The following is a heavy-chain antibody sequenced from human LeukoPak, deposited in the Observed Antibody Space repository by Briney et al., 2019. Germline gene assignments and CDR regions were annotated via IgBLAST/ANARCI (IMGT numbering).Heavy chain of an antibody. V-gene: IGHV4-39*07. CDR3: ARGSWSGYYSDY. CDR1: GFTFSSYS. D-gene: IGHD3-3*01. Sequence: GSLRLSCAASGFTFSSYSMNWIRQPPGKGLEWIGSIYYSGSTYYNPSLKSRVTISVDTSKNQFSLKLSSVTAADTAVYYCARGSWSGYYSDYWGQGTLVTVSS. CDR2: IYYSGST. J-gene: IGHJ4*02.